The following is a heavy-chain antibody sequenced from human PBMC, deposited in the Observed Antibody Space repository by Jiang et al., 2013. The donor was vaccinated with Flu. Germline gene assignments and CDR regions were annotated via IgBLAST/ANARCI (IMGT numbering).Heavy chain of an antibody. CDR2: IYPGDSDT. D-gene: IGHD3-22*01. CDR1: YSFTSYW. V-gene: IGHV5-51*01. Sequence: YSFTSYWIGWVRQMPGKGLEWMGIIYPGDSDTRYSPSFQGQVTISADKSISTAYLQWSSLKASDTAMYYCARRNIMIGIYYFDYWGQGTLVTVSS. J-gene: IGHJ4*02. CDR3: ARRNIMIGIYYFDY.